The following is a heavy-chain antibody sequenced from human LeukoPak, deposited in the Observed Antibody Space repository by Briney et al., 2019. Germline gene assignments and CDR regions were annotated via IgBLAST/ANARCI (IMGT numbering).Heavy chain of an antibody. CDR3: ARGGPMATGLDY. Sequence: SETLPHTRTVSGGSISSYYWSWIRQPPGKGLEWIGYIYYSGSTNYNPSLKSRVTISVDTSKNQFSLKLSSVTAADTAVYYCARGGPMATGLDYWGQGTLVTVSS. D-gene: IGHD3-9*01. CDR2: IYYSGST. CDR1: GGSISSYY. J-gene: IGHJ4*02. V-gene: IGHV4-59*01.